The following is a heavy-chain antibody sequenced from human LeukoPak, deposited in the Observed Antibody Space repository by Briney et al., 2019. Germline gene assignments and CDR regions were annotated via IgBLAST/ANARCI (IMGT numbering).Heavy chain of an antibody. CDR2: IIGSGGST. Sequence: PGGSLRLSRAASRFTLSSYAMSWVCKAPRKGVAGVSGIIGSGGSTYSAQSAKGRFTIYRYNSKNTLYLKRISLRAEDAAVYYCAKEIQIYSCSWYGVADYGGQGTLVTVSS. CDR3: AKEIQIYSCSWYGVADY. CDR1: RFTLSSYA. V-gene: IGHV3-23*01. J-gene: IGHJ4*02. D-gene: IGHD6-13*01.